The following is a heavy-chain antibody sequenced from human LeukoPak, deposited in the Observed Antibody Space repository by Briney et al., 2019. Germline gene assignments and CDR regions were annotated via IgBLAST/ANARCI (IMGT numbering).Heavy chain of an antibody. CDR2: ISYDGSNK. Sequence: GGSLRLSCAASGFTFSSYAMHWVRQAPGKGLEWVAVISYDGSNKYYADSVKGRFTISRDNSKNTLYLQMNSLRAEDTAVYYCARDRPSSGGYWGSFDYWGQGTLVTVSS. CDR1: GFTFSSYA. CDR3: ARDRPSSGGYWGSFDY. D-gene: IGHD1-26*01. J-gene: IGHJ4*02. V-gene: IGHV3-30-3*01.